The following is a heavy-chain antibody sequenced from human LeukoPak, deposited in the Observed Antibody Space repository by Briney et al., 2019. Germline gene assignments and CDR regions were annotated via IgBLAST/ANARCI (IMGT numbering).Heavy chain of an antibody. CDR3: ARSLSSGWFLYHY. D-gene: IGHD6-19*01. CDR1: GYTFTGYY. V-gene: IGHV1-2*06. CDR2: INPNSGGT. J-gene: IGHJ4*02. Sequence: ASVKVSCKASGYTFTGYYMHGVGQAPGQGLEWMGRINPNSGGTNYAQKFQGRVTMTRDTSISTAYMELSRLRSDDTAVYYCARSLSSGWFLYHYWGQGTLVTVSS.